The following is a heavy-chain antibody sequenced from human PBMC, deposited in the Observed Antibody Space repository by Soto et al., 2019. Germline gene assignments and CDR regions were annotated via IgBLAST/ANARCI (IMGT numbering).Heavy chain of an antibody. D-gene: IGHD5-12*01. CDR1: GGTFGNSA. CDR3: ARYNDRLQFCGNYYYAMDV. J-gene: IGHJ6*02. V-gene: IGHV1-69*12. CDR2: IIPIVPTP. Sequence: QVQLVQSGAEVKKPGSSVTVSCKASGGTFGNSAISWVRQAPGQGLEWMGGIIPIVPTPDYAKKFQGRVTITADESTSTAYMELDSLTSEDTAVYYCARYNDRLQFCGNYYYAMDVWGQGTMVTVSS.